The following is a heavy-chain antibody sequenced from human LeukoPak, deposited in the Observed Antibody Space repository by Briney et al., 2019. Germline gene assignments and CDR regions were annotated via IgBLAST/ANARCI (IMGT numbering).Heavy chain of an antibody. V-gene: IGHV3-7*01. CDR1: GFTFSSYW. Sequence: GGSLRLSCAASGFTFSSYWMTWVRQAPGKGLEWVANIKLDGSEKYYVDSVEGRFTISRDNAKNSLYLQMNSLRAEDRALYYCARNIRPLDSYMDVWGKGTTVTVSS. CDR3: ARNIRPLDSYMDV. J-gene: IGHJ6*03. D-gene: IGHD4-17*01. CDR2: IKLDGSEK.